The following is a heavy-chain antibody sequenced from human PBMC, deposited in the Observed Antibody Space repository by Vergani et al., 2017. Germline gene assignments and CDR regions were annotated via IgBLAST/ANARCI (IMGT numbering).Heavy chain of an antibody. CDR1: GFTFSSYW. J-gene: IGHJ4*03. CDR2: IKQDGSEK. V-gene: IGHV3-7*04. CDR3: ARTVDVVVTAMFDY. Sequence: EVQLVESGGGLVQPGGSLRLSCAASGFTFSSYWMSWVRQAPGKGLEWVANIKQDGSEKYYVDSVKGRFTISRDNAKNSLYLQMNSLRAEDTAVYYCARTVDVVVTAMFDYWGQGTTVTVSS. D-gene: IGHD2-21*02.